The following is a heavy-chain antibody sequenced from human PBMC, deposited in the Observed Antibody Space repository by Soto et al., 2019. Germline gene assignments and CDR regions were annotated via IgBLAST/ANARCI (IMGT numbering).Heavy chain of an antibody. Sequence: PSETLSLTCSVSGAALNSGNYYWSWIRQVPGKGLEWIGHIYVTGAVDYNPSLRDRITISQDTSERQFSLNLRLVTAADTAVYYCARLRIATNNYKWFDPWGPSTLPTVSS. J-gene: IGHJ5*02. CDR3: ARLRIATNNYKWFDP. V-gene: IGHV4-31*03. CDR2: IYVTGAV. D-gene: IGHD2-21*01. CDR1: GAALNSGNYY.